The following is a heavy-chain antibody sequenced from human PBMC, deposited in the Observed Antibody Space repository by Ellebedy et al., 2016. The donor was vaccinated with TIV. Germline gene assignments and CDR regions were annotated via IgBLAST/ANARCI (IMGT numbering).Heavy chain of an antibody. CDR3: ARDPNGGSYCDY. CDR2: ISGNNGNT. Sequence: AASVKVSCKASGYPFSRYGISWARQAPGQGLEWMGWISGNNGNTVYAQKLQGRVTMTTDTSTSTAYMELRSPRSDDTAMYYCARDPNGGSYCDYWGQGTLVTVSS. V-gene: IGHV1-18*01. D-gene: IGHD1-26*01. CDR1: GYPFSRYG. J-gene: IGHJ4*02.